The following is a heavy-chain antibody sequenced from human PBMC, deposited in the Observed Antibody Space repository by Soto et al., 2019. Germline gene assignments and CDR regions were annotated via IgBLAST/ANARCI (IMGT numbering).Heavy chain of an antibody. CDR1: AFTFSSYA. J-gene: IGHJ4*02. V-gene: IGHV3-23*01. D-gene: IGHD3-22*01. CDR3: AKVPITMIVVAMTYFDY. Sequence: GGSLRLSCAASAFTFSSYAMSWVRQAPGKGLEWVSAISGSGGSTYYADSVKGRFTISRDNSKNTLYLQMNSLRAEDTAVYYCAKVPITMIVVAMTYFDYWGQGTLVTVSS. CDR2: ISGSGGST.